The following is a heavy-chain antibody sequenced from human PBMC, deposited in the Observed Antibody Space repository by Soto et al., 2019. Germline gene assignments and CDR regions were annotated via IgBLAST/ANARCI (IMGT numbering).Heavy chain of an antibody. D-gene: IGHD6-25*01. Sequence: QVQLQESGPGLVKPSETLSLTCTVSGGSFNSFYWSWIRQSPGEGLEWIGYISYTGTTNYNPSLKRRVTMAVDTSKNQVSLKLSSVTAADTAVYYCARERIAAVCGQGTTVTVSS. CDR1: GGSFNSFY. J-gene: IGHJ6*02. CDR2: ISYTGTT. V-gene: IGHV4-59*01. CDR3: ARERIAAV.